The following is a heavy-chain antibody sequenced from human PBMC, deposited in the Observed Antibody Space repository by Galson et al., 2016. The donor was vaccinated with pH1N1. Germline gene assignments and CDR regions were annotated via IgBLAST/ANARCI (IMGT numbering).Heavy chain of an antibody. J-gene: IGHJ3*01. Sequence: SVKVSCKVSGGIFKSNAISWVRQAPGQGLEWMGGIIAIFRTTKYAQNFQGRVTITTDESTSTTYMELNSLTSEDTAVYYCARDGRVTVVVTDDALDVWGQGTVLTVSS. CDR2: IIAIFRTT. CDR1: GGIFKSNA. CDR3: ARDGRVTVVVTDDALDV. D-gene: IGHD2-15*01. V-gene: IGHV1-69*05.